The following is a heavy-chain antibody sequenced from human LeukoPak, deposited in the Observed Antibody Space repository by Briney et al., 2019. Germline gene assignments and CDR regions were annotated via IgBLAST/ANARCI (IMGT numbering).Heavy chain of an antibody. V-gene: IGHV4-39*07. D-gene: IGHD2-2*01. Sequence: GSLRLSCAASGFTFSSYAMHWVRQPPGKGLEWIGSIIYSGNTYYSASVKGRVTMSVDTSKNQFSLKLNSVTAADTAVYYCARVIPSYSSSPGWFDPWGQGTLVTVSS. CDR1: GFTFSSYA. J-gene: IGHJ5*02. CDR2: IIYSGNT. CDR3: ARVIPSYSSSPGWFDP.